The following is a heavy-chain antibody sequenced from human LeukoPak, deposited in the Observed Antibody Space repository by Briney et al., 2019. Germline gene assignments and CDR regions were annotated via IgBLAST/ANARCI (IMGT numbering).Heavy chain of an antibody. D-gene: IGHD4-23*01. V-gene: IGHV2-5*02. CDR2: LYWDDDK. CDR3: AHRPGGLRWYYFDY. CDR1: GFSLSTSGVG. J-gene: IGHJ4*02. Sequence: SGLMLLNPTQTLTLTCTFYGFSLSTSGVGVGWIRQPPGKALGWIALLYWDDDKHYSPSLTSRLTIIKDSTKTHLVHTSTIMYPVDTATYYGAHRPGGLRWYYFDYWGQGTLVTVSS.